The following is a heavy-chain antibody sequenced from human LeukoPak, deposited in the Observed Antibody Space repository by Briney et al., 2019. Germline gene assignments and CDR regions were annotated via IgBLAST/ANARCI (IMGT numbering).Heavy chain of an antibody. CDR3: ARGPSSQFRTDY. Sequence: GGSLRLSCAASGFAFSSYSLNWVRQAPGKGLEWVSFIGTSSSRIYYADSVKGRFTISRDNAKNSLYLQMNGLRAEDTAVYYCARGPSSQFRTDYWGQGTLVTVSS. CDR1: GFAFSSYS. V-gene: IGHV3-48*01. D-gene: IGHD2-2*01. J-gene: IGHJ4*02. CDR2: IGTSSSRI.